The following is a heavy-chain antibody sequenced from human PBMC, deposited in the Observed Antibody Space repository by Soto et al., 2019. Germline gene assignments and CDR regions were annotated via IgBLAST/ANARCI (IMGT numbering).Heavy chain of an antibody. CDR1: GDTFSTYA. CDR2: IIPLSGTA. Sequence: GASVKVSCKASGDTFSTYALNWMRQAPGQGLEWMGGIIPLSGTAKYAQKFQDRVTITADESTSTAYMDLYSLRSEDTAVYYCARGAPYCGGDCYSPIDYWGQGTLVTVSS. J-gene: IGHJ4*02. CDR3: ARGAPYCGGDCYSPIDY. V-gene: IGHV1-69*13. D-gene: IGHD2-21*02.